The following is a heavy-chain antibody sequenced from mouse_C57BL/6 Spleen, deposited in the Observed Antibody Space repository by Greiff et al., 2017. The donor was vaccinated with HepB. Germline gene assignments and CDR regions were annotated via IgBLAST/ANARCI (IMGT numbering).Heavy chain of an antibody. J-gene: IGHJ4*01. D-gene: IGHD3-2*02. V-gene: IGHV1-66*01. CDR2: IYTGSGNT. Sequence: VQLQESGPELVKPGASVKISCKASGYSFTSYYIHWVKQRPGQGLEWIGWIYTGSGNTKYNEKFKGKATLTADTSSSTAYMQLSSLTSEDSAVYYCARRQLSRYYAMDYGGQGTSVTVSS. CDR1: GYSFTSYY. CDR3: ARRQLSRYYAMDY.